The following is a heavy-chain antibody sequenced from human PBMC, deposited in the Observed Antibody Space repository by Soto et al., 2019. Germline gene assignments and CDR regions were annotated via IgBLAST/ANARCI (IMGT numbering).Heavy chain of an antibody. CDR3: GRGFGGTH. Sequence: EVQLVESGGGLVQPGGSLRLSCAASGFTFNNYYMVWVRQAPGRGLECVANINQDGSAKYYVDSVKGRFTISRDNAKSSLYLQINSLRAEDTATYYCGRGFGGTHWGQGALVTVSS. J-gene: IGHJ4*02. CDR1: GFTFNNYY. V-gene: IGHV3-7*05. D-gene: IGHD2-15*01. CDR2: INQDGSAK.